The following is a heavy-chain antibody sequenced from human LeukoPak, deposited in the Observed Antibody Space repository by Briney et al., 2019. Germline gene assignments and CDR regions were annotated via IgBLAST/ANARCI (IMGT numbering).Heavy chain of an antibody. Sequence: GGSLRLSCEASGFTFSSHPMSWVRQAPGKGLEWVSFILASGGTTNHADSVRGRFTISRDNSKNTLYLQMNSLRAEDTAVYYCARRWSYCFDIWGQGAMVSDSS. J-gene: IGHJ3*02. D-gene: IGHD4-23*01. CDR2: ILASGGTT. CDR1: GFTFSSHP. V-gene: IGHV3-23*01. CDR3: ARRWSYCFDI.